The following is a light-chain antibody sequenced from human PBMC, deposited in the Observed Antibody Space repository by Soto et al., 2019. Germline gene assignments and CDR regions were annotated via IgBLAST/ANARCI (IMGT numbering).Light chain of an antibody. CDR3: QSYDNSLTGSGV. V-gene: IGLV1-47*02. CDR1: SSNIGSNY. CDR2: SNN. J-gene: IGLJ3*02. Sequence: QSVLTQPPSASGTPGQRVTISCSGSSSNIGSNYVYWYQQLPGTAPKLLIYSNNQRPSGVPDRFSGSKSGTSASLAISGLRSEDEADYYCQSYDNSLTGSGVFGGGTKVTVL.